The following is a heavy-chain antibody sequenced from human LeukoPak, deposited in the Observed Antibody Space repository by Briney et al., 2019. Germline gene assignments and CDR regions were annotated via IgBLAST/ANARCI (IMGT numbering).Heavy chain of an antibody. J-gene: IGHJ4*02. CDR2: IHYSGST. V-gene: IGHV4-39*01. CDR1: GGSISSSSYY. D-gene: IGHD6-13*01. Sequence: SETLSLTCSVSGGSISSSSYYWGWIRQPPGKGLEWIGSIHYSGSTYYNPSLKSRVTISVDTSKNQFSLKLSSVTAADTAVYYCAKQREGISWSPDYWGQGTLVTVSS. CDR3: AKQREGISWSPDY.